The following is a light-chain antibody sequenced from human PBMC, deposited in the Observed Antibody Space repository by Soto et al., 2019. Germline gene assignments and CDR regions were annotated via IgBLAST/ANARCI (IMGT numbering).Light chain of an antibody. CDR1: QSISSW. V-gene: IGKV1-5*03. Sequence: DIKMTQSPSTLSASVGDRVIITCRASQSISSWLAWYQQKSGKAPKLLIYKASSLESGVPSRFSGSASGTEFTLTISSLQPDDFATYYCQQHSSYPLTFGGGTKVEIK. J-gene: IGKJ4*01. CDR2: KAS. CDR3: QQHSSYPLT.